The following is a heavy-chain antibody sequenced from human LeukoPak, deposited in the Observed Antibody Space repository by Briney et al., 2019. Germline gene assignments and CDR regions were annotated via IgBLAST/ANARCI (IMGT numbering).Heavy chain of an antibody. J-gene: IGHJ6*03. CDR1: GGSISSYH. D-gene: IGHD2-2*01. CDR3: ARDIIVVSSTYYYYYMDV. CDR2: IYYSGST. V-gene: IGHV4-59*01. Sequence: SETLSLTCTVSGGSISSYHWSWIRQPPGKGLKWIGYIYYSGSTNYNPSLKSRVTISVDTSKNQFSLKLSSVTAADTAVYYCARDIIVVSSTYYYYYMDVWGKGTTVTVSS.